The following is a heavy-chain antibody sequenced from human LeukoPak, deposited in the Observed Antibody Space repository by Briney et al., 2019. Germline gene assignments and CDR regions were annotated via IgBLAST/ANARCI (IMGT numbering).Heavy chain of an antibody. J-gene: IGHJ4*02. V-gene: IGHV3-7*04. CDR3: ARGLLAAAGIDY. D-gene: IGHD6-13*01. Sequence: PGGSLRLSCVASGFTFNNYAMHRVRQAPGKGLEWVANIKEDGSQKNYVDPVKGRFTISRDNANNSLYLQMNSLRAEDTALYYCARGLLAAAGIDYWGQGALVTVSS. CDR2: IKEDGSQK. CDR1: GFTFNNYA.